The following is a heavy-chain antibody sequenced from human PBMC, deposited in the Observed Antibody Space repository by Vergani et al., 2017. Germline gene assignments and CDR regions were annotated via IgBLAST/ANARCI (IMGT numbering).Heavy chain of an antibody. CDR2: INHSGST. CDR3: ARVQELYDFWSGYRVRYYYYMDV. J-gene: IGHJ6*03. D-gene: IGHD3-3*01. CDR1: GGPFSGYY. V-gene: IGHV4-34*01. Sequence: QVQLQQWGAGLLKPSETLSLTCAVYGGPFSGYYWSWIRQPPGKGLEWIGEINHSGSTNYNPSLKSRVTISVDTSKNQFSLKLSSVTAADTAVYYCARVQELYDFWSGYRVRYYYYMDVWGKGTTVTVSS.